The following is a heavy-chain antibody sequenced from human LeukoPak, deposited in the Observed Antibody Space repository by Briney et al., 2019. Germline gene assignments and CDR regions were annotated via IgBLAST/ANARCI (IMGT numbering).Heavy chain of an antibody. Sequence: ASVKVSCKASGYTFSSYAMNWVRQAPGQGLEWMGWINTNTGNPTYAQGFTGRFVFSLDTSVSTAYLQISSLKAEDTAVYYCARPYSTAWSYEFFQHWGQGTLVTVSS. J-gene: IGHJ1*01. D-gene: IGHD6-19*01. CDR3: ARPYSTAWSYEFFQH. CDR1: GYTFSSYA. V-gene: IGHV7-4-1*02. CDR2: INTNTGNP.